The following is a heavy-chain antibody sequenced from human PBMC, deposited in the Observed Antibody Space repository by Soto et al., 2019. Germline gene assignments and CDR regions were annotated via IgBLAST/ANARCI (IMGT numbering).Heavy chain of an antibody. Sequence: QVQLQESGPGLVKPSETLSLTCTVSGDSISSYYWSWIRQPPGKGLEWIGYIYYSGSTNYNPSLKSRFTISVDRSKDQFSLKLSSVTAADTAVYYCARDRSLYGMDVWGQGTTVTVSS. J-gene: IGHJ6*02. CDR2: IYYSGST. CDR1: GDSISSYY. V-gene: IGHV4-59*01. CDR3: ARDRSLYGMDV.